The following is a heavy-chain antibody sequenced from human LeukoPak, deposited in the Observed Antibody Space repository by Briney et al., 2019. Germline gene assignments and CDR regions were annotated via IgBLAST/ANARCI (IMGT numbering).Heavy chain of an antibody. V-gene: IGHV4-4*07. CDR1: GGSINSYY. J-gene: IGHJ6*03. CDR3: ARDAPYGDQEHFYYYYMDL. Sequence: NPSETLSLICTVSGGSINSYYWSWVRQPAGKGLEWIGRIYSSGSTNYNPSLKSRVTMSVDTSKKQFSLKLSSATAADTAVYYCARDAPYGDQEHFYYYYMDLWGKGTTVTVTS. D-gene: IGHD4-17*01. CDR2: IYSSGST.